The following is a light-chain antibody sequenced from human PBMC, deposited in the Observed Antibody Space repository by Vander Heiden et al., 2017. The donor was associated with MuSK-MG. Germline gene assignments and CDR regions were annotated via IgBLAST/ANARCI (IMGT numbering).Light chain of an antibody. J-gene: IGKJ1*01. CDR2: AVS. CDR1: QSVNTY. CDR3: HQSYNIPWT. V-gene: IGKV1-39*01. Sequence: DIQVTQSPPSLSASIEDTITLTCRTSQSVNTYFNWYQQRPGKAPQLLIYAVSSLQTGVPSRFSGRGSGTDFTLTISGLQPEDVATYFCHQSYNIPWTFGAGTKVEV.